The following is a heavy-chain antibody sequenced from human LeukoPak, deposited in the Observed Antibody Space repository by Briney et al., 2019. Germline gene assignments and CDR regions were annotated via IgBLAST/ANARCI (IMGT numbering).Heavy chain of an antibody. CDR2: IYNSGST. CDR1: GCSISSYY. V-gene: IGHV4-59*08. J-gene: IGHJ4*02. Sequence: SETLSLTCTVSGCSISSYYWSWIRQPPGKGLEYIGYIYNSGSTNYNTSLKSRVTISVVTSKNQYFLKLSYVTAADTAVYYCSSGLDNDYWGQGTLVTVSS. CDR3: SSGLDNDY. D-gene: IGHD3-22*01.